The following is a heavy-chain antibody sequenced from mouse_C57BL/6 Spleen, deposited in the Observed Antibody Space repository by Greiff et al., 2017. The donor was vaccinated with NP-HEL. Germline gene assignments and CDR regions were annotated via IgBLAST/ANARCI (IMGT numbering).Heavy chain of an antibody. J-gene: IGHJ3*01. CDR1: GYTFTSYW. D-gene: IGHD2-4*01. CDR3: ARSDYDLWFAY. CDR2: IDPSDSET. Sequence: QVQLQQSGAELVRPGSSVKLSCKASGYTFTSYWMHWVKQRPIQGLEWIGNIDPSDSETHYNQKFKDKATLTVDKSSSTAYMQLSSLTSEDSAVYYGARSDYDLWFAYWGQGTLVTVSA. V-gene: IGHV1-52*01.